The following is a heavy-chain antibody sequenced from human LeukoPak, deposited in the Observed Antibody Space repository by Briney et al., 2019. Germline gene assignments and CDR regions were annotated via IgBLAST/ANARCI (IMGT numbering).Heavy chain of an antibody. CDR2: ISYSGST. D-gene: IGHD6-19*01. J-gene: IGHJ2*01. CDR3: ARGRPGSAVAGFDL. CDR1: GGSISPYY. Sequence: SETLSLTCTVSGGSISPYYWSWIRQSPGRGLEWIAYISYSGSTSYNPSLKSRVTISVDTSKNQFSLKLSSVTAADTAVFYCARGRPGSAVAGFDLWGRGTLVTVSP. V-gene: IGHV4-59*01.